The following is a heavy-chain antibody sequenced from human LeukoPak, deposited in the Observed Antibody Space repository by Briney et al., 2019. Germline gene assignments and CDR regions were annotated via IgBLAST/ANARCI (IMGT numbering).Heavy chain of an antibody. D-gene: IGHD3-22*01. Sequence: PGGSLRLSCAASGFSVSSNYMSWVRQAPGKGLEWVSVIYSGGSEYYADSVKGRFTISRDNFKNRLYLQMNSLRAEDTAVYYCARDMAGDYYDSGSCGYFDYWGQGTLVTVSS. CDR2: IYSGGSE. V-gene: IGHV3-66*01. CDR1: GFSVSSNY. J-gene: IGHJ4*02. CDR3: ARDMAGDYYDSGSCGYFDY.